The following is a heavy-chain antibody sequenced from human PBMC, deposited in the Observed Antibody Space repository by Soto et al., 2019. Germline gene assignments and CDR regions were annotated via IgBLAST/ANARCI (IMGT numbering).Heavy chain of an antibody. Sequence: GGSLRLSCAASGFTFSSYWMSWVRQAPGKGLEWVANIKQDGSEKYYVDSVKGRFTISRDNAKNSLYLQMNSLRADDTAVYYCARDYGGVATPYYYYGMDVWGQGTTVTVSS. CDR3: ARDYGGVATPYYYYGMDV. V-gene: IGHV3-7*01. J-gene: IGHJ6*02. CDR1: GFTFSSYW. D-gene: IGHD5-12*01. CDR2: IKQDGSEK.